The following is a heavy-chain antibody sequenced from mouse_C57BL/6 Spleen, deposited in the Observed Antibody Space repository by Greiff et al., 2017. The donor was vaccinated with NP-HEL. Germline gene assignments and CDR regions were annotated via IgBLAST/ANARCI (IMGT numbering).Heavy chain of an antibody. CDR1: GYTFTSYW. CDR3: ARDYGSSFHYLDY. V-gene: IGHV1-50*01. CDR2: IDPSDSYT. J-gene: IGHJ2*01. Sequence: QVQLQQPGAELVKPGASVKLSCKASGYTFTSYWMQWVKQRPGQGLEWIGEIDPSDSYTNYNQKFKGKATLTVDTSSSTAYMQLSRLTSEDSAVYYCARDYGSSFHYLDYWGKGTTLTVSS. D-gene: IGHD1-1*01.